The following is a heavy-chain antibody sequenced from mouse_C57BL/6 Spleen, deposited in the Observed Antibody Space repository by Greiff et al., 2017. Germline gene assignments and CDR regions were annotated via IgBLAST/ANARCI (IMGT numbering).Heavy chain of an antibody. V-gene: IGHV5-17*01. D-gene: IGHD2-13*01. CDR1: GFTFSDYG. CDR3: AGGDYRYYYAMDD. J-gene: IGHJ4*01. CDR2: ISSGCSTI. Sequence: EVMLVESGGGLVKPGGSLTLSCAASGFTFSDYGMHWVRHAPEKGLEWVAYISSGCSTIYYADPVKGRFISARANAKKTLFLQMTGPRDEDAAMYYCAGGDYRYYYAMDDWGTGTSVTVSS.